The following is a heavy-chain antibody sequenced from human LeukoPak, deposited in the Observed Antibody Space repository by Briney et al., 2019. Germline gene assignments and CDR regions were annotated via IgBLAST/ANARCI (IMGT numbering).Heavy chain of an antibody. Sequence: GGSLRLSCAASGFTFSSYAMSWVRQAPGKGLEWVGHIKTKADGGTTDYAAPVRGRFTISRDDSKNTLYLQMNSLKTEDTALYYCTTFFWSSYYSDYYYYYMDVSGKGTAVTVSS. D-gene: IGHD3-3*01. J-gene: IGHJ6*03. V-gene: IGHV3-15*01. CDR1: GFTFSSYA. CDR2: IKTKADGGTT. CDR3: TTFFWSSYYSDYYYYYMDV.